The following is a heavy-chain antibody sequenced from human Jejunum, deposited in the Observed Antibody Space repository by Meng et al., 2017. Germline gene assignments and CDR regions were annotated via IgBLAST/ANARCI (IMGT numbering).Heavy chain of an antibody. Sequence: GGSLRLSCAASGFTFSSYSMNWVRQAPGKGLEWVSSISSSSSYIYYADSVKGRFTISRDNAKNSLYLQMNSLRAEDTAVYYWARDWCSCVSCYSYYYYGMDVWGQGTTVTVSS. V-gene: IGHV3-21*01. CDR3: ARDWCSCVSCYSYYYYGMDV. CDR1: GFTFSSYS. CDR2: ISSSSSYI. D-gene: IGHD2-15*01. J-gene: IGHJ6*02.